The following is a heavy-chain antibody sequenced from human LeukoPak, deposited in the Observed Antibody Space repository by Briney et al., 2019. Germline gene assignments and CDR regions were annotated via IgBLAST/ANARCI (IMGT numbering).Heavy chain of an antibody. CDR1: GDTFTVDY. Sequence: PSLSLSSTASGDTFTVDYMHCVRQTPGQGVGRMGWINPNSCGTNYAQKCQGRVTMTRETSISTAYMELSRLRSDDTAVYHCARDMVRYGDGTDAFDIWGQGTMVTVSS. CDR3: ARDMVRYGDGTDAFDI. D-gene: IGHD4-17*01. CDR2: INPNSCGT. V-gene: IGHV1-2*02. J-gene: IGHJ3*02.